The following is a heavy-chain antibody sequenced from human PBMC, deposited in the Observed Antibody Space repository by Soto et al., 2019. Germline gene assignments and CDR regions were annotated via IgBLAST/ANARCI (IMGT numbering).Heavy chain of an antibody. V-gene: IGHV3-30*18. Sequence: GGSLRLSCAASGFTFSSYGMHWVRQAPGKGLEWVAVISYDGSNKYYADSVKGRFTISRDNSKNTLYLQMNSLRAEDTAVYYCAKDGNWNYVGYYYYGMDVWGQGTTVTVSS. CDR3: AKDGNWNYVGYYYYGMDV. CDR2: ISYDGSNK. CDR1: GFTFSSYG. D-gene: IGHD1-7*01. J-gene: IGHJ6*02.